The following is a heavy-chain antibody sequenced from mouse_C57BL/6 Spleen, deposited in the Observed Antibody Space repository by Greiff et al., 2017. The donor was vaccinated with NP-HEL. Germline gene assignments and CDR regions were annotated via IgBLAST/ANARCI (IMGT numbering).Heavy chain of an antibody. CDR3: ARVNSHYYDVDY. CDR1: GFTFTSYA. CDR2: ISHGGSYT. J-gene: IGHJ4*01. Sequence: EVQGVESGGGLVKPGGSLKLSCTASGFTFTSYAMPWVRQTPEKSLEWIATISHGGSYTYYPDNLKGRFTISRDNAKNNLYLQMSHLKSEDTAMYYCARVNSHYYDVDYWGQGTSVTVSS. V-gene: IGHV5-4*01.